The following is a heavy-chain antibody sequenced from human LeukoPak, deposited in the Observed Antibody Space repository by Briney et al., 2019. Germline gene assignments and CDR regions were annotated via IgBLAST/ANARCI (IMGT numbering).Heavy chain of an antibody. CDR3: AHSLLWFGSYYFDY. CDR2: IYWNDDK. J-gene: IGHJ4*02. CDR1: GFSLTTSGVG. D-gene: IGHD3-10*01. V-gene: IGHV2-5*01. Sequence: KESGPTLVKPTQTLTLTCTFSGFSLTTSGVGVGWIRQPPGKALEWLALIYWNDDKRFSPSLRSRLTVTKDTSRNQVVLTMANIDPVDTATYYCAHSLLWFGSYYFDYWGQGTLVTVSS.